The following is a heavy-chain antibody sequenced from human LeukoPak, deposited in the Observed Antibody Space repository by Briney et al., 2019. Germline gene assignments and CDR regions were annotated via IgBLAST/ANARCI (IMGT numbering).Heavy chain of an antibody. D-gene: IGHD1-26*01. CDR2: INHNGNVN. J-gene: IGHJ3*02. CDR1: GFTFSSYW. CDR3: AKLPVIVGATTSNAFDI. Sequence: GGSLRLSCAASGFTFSSYWMNWARQAPGKGLEWVASINHNGNVNYYVDSVKGRFTISRDNSKNTLYLQMNSLRAEDTAVYYCAKLPVIVGATTSNAFDIWGQGTMVTVSS. V-gene: IGHV3-7*01.